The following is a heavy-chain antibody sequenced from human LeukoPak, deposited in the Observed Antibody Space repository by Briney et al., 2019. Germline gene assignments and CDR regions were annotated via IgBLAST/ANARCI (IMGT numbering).Heavy chain of an antibody. V-gene: IGHV1-8*01. CDR1: GYTFTSYD. CDR2: MNPNSGNT. J-gene: IGHJ2*01. CDR3: ARDKGNVDLGYFDL. Sequence: ASVKVSCKASGYTFTSYDINWVRQATGQGLEWMGWMNPNSGNTGYAQKFQGRVTITRNTSISTAYMELSSLRSEDTAIYYCARDKGNVDLGYFDLWGRGTLVTVSS. D-gene: IGHD4-17*01.